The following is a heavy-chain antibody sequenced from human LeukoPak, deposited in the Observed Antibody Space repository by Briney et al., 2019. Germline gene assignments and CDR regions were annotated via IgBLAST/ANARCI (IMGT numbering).Heavy chain of an antibody. V-gene: IGHV4-4*09. CDR3: AGPIAARPSVYHY. CDR2: IYTSGSI. Sequence: SETLSLTCTVSGGSISSYYWSWIRQPPGKGLEWIGYIYTSGSINYNPSLKSRVTISVDTSKNQFSLKLSSVTAADTAVYYCAGPIAARPSVYHYWGQGTLVTVSS. J-gene: IGHJ4*02. CDR1: GGSISSYY. D-gene: IGHD6-6*01.